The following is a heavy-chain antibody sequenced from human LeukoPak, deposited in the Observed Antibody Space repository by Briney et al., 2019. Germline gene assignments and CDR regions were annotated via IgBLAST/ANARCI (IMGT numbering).Heavy chain of an antibody. Sequence: PSETLSLTCTVSGGSISSYYWSWIRQPPGKGLEGIGYIYYSGSTNYNPSLKSRDTIEVDTSKNQFSLKLSSVTAADTAVYYCAREGSIVGATPYFQHRGQGTLVTVSS. CDR3: AREGSIVGATPYFQH. V-gene: IGHV4-59*01. CDR2: IYYSGST. J-gene: IGHJ1*01. D-gene: IGHD1-26*01. CDR1: GGSISSYY.